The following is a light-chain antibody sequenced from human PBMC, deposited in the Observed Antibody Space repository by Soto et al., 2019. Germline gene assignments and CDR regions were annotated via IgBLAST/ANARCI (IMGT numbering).Light chain of an antibody. J-gene: IGKJ4*01. Sequence: IQMTQSPSSLSASVGDRVTITCQASQDISKYLNWYQQKPGKAPKLLIYDASNLETGVPSRFSGSGSGKNFTSTVSSLQPEDIGTYYCQQHDNAPLTFGGGTKVEIK. V-gene: IGKV1-33*01. CDR2: DAS. CDR3: QQHDNAPLT. CDR1: QDISKY.